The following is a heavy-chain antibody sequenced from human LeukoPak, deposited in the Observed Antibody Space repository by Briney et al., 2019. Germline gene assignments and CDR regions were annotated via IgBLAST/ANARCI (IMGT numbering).Heavy chain of an antibody. CDR3: ASSTVTNMGFDY. J-gene: IGHJ4*02. CDR1: GGSISSGGYY. V-gene: IGHV4-30-4*08. CDR2: IFYSGST. Sequence: SETLSLTCTVSGGSISSGGYYWSWIRQPPGQGLEWLGYIFYSGSTYYNPSLKSRLTISVDTSKSQFSLRLSSMTAADTAVYYCASSTVTNMGFDYWGQGTLVTVSS. D-gene: IGHD4-17*01.